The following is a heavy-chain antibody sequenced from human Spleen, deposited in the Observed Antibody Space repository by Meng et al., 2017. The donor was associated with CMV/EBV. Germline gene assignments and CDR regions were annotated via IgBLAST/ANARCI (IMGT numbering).Heavy chain of an antibody. CDR3: ARVRTGTILN. CDR2: INHSGST. J-gene: IGHJ4*02. V-gene: IGHV4-34*01. Sequence: GSLRLSCAVYGGSCSGYYWSWIRQPPGKGLEWIGEINHSGSTNYNPSLKSRVTISVDTSKNQFSLKLSSVTAADTAVYYCARVRTGTILNWGQGTLVTVSS. CDR1: GGSCSGYY. D-gene: IGHD1-7*01.